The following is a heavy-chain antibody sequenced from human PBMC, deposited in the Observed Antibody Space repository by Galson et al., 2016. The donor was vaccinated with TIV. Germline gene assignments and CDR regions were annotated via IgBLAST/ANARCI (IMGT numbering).Heavy chain of an antibody. Sequence: SVKVSCKATGYTFTSFGIAWVRQAPGQGLEWMGWISGYNGNTYYAQKFQDRVTMTTDTSTNTAYMELRSLRSDDTAVYYCTRDRSIAAPRDMDVWGQGTAVTVSS. CDR1: GYTFTSFG. CDR3: TRDRSIAAPRDMDV. CDR2: ISGYNGNT. V-gene: IGHV1-18*01. J-gene: IGHJ6*02. D-gene: IGHD6-6*01.